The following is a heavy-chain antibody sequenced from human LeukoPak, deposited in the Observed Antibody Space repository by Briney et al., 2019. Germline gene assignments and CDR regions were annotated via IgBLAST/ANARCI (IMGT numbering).Heavy chain of an antibody. J-gene: IGHJ4*02. V-gene: IGHV4-59*01. D-gene: IGHD1-26*01. CDR1: GGSFSGYY. Sequence: SETLSLTCAVYGGSFSGYYWSWIRQPPGKGLEWIGYIYYSGSTNYNPSLKSRVTISVDTSKNQFSLKLSSVTAADTAVYYCARTKEELSADYWGQGTLVTVSS. CDR3: ARTKEELSADY. CDR2: IYYSGST.